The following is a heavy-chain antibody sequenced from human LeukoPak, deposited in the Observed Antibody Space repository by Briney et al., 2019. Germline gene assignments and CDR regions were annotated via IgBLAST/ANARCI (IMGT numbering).Heavy chain of an antibody. J-gene: IGHJ4*02. Sequence: GGSLRLSCAASGFTFSSYGMHWVRQAPGKGLEWVAFIRYDGSNKYYADSVKGRFTISRNNSKNTLYLQMNSLRAEDTAVYYCARDARAVAGTFEYWGQGTLVTVSS. CDR2: IRYDGSNK. CDR1: GFTFSSYG. D-gene: IGHD6-19*01. V-gene: IGHV3-30*02. CDR3: ARDARAVAGTFEY.